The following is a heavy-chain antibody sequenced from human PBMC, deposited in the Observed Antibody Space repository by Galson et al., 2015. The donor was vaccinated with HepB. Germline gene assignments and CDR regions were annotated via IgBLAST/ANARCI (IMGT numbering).Heavy chain of an antibody. CDR3: AREDPRGGEQQLVNWFDP. D-gene: IGHD6-13*01. CDR1: GGSISSSSYY. CDR2: IYYSGST. J-gene: IGHJ5*02. Sequence: LSLTCTVSGGSISSSSYYWGWIRQPPGKGLEWIGSIYYSGSTYYNPSLKSRVTISVDTSKNQFSLKLSSVTAADTAVYYCAREDPRGGEQQLVNWFDPWGQGTLVTVSS. V-gene: IGHV4-39*07.